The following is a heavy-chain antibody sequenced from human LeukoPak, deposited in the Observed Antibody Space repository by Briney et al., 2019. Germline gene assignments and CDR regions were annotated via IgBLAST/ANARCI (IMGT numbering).Heavy chain of an antibody. V-gene: IGHV3-30*02. D-gene: IGHD3-10*01. Sequence: GGSLRLSCAASGFTFSSYGMHWVRQAPGKGLEWVAFIRYDGSNKYYADFVKGRFTISRDNSKNTLYLQMNSLRAEDTAVYYCAKIWFGELSTDYWGQGTLVTVSS. CDR2: IRYDGSNK. CDR3: AKIWFGELSTDY. J-gene: IGHJ4*02. CDR1: GFTFSSYG.